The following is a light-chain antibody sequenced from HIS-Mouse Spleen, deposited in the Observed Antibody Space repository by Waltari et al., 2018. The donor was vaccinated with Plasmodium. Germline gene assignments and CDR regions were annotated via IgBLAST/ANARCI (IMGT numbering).Light chain of an antibody. Sequence: DIQMTQSPPSLSASVGDRVTITCQSSQDISNYLNWYQQNPGKDPKLLTYDASNLETGVPSRFSGSRSGTDFNYTISRLTTDDIATYYCQKYANLPPAFTFGPEPKVDIK. V-gene: IGKV1-33*01. CDR1: QDISNY. J-gene: IGKJ3*01. CDR2: DAS. CDR3: QKYANLPPAFT.